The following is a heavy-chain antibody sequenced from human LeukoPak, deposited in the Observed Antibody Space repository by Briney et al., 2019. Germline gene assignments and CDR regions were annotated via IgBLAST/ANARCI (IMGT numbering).Heavy chain of an antibody. CDR1: GFTLSSYA. J-gene: IGHJ4*02. V-gene: IGHV3-23*01. CDR2: ISDSGGNT. CDR3: ARLYGGTYAY. Sequence: PRGSLRLSCAASGFTLSSYAMTWVRQAPGKGLEWVSSISDSGGNTFYADSVKGRFSISRDISKNTLFLQINGLRAEDSAIYYCARLYGGTYAYWGRGTLVTVSS. D-gene: IGHD1-26*01.